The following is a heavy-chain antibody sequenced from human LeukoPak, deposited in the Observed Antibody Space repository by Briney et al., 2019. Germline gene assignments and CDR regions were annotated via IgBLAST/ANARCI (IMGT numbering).Heavy chain of an antibody. J-gene: IGHJ4*02. CDR2: IIPIFGTA. Sequence: ASVKVSCKASGGTFSSYAISWVRQAPGQGLEWMGGIIPIFGTANCAQKFQGRVTITADESTSTAYMELSSLRSEDTAVYYCARSPRPVVPAAPTMYYFDYWGQGTLVTVSS. D-gene: IGHD2-2*01. CDR3: ARSPRPVVPAAPTMYYFDY. CDR1: GGTFSSYA. V-gene: IGHV1-69*01.